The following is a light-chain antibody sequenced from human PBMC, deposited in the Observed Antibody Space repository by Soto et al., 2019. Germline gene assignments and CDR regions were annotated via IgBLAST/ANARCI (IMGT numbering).Light chain of an antibody. J-gene: IGKJ5*01. V-gene: IGKV3-20*01. CDR2: GAS. CDR3: QQYGSSLIT. Sequence: EIVLTQSPATLSLSPGGRATLSCRASRSFASSYLAWYQQKPGQAPRLLIYGASSRATGIPDRFSGSGSGTDFTLTISRLEPEDFAVYYCQQYGSSLITFGQGTRLEIK. CDR1: RSFASSY.